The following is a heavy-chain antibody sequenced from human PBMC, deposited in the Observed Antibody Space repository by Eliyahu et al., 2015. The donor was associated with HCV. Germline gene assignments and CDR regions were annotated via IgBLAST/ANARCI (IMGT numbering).Heavy chain of an antibody. Sequence: EVRLLESGGGLVQPGGSLRLSCAASGFPFSSYAMSWVRQAPGKGLEWVSATSDSADTTYYADSVKGRFTMSRDNSKNTLYLQMNSLRAEDTAMYYCAKDARGSGYDYAHGDYWGQGTLVTVSS. CDR3: AKDARGSGYDYAHGDY. J-gene: IGHJ4*02. CDR1: GFPFSSYA. V-gene: IGHV3-23*01. D-gene: IGHD5-12*01. CDR2: TSDSADTT.